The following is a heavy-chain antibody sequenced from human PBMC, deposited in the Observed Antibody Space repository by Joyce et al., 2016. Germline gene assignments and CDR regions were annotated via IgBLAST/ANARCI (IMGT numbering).Heavy chain of an antibody. CDR2: IKKDGSWR. CDR3: ASPGTRY. Sequence: EVHLVESGGGLVQPGGSLRLSCAASGFTFSSYWMSWVRQAPGKGMEWVAKIKKDGSWRYYVDSVKGRFTISRDNTKNSLYLQMNSLRVEDTAVYYCASPGTRYWGQGTLVTVSS. V-gene: IGHV3-7*03. CDR1: GFTFSSYW. J-gene: IGHJ4*02. D-gene: IGHD1-14*01.